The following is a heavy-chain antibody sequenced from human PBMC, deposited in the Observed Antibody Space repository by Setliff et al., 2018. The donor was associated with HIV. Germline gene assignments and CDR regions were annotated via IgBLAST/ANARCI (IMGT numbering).Heavy chain of an antibody. V-gene: IGHV4-4*07. Sequence: SETLSLTCTVSGGSINNYYWSWIRQPPGKGLEWIGRIFSSGSTSYNPSLKSRVTMSVDTSKNQFSLRLSSVTAADTAVYYCARDPVITMMVGPRFYFDYWGQGILVTAPQ. CDR3: ARDPVITMMVGPRFYFDY. J-gene: IGHJ4*02. CDR2: IFSSGST. CDR1: GGSINNYY. D-gene: IGHD3-22*01.